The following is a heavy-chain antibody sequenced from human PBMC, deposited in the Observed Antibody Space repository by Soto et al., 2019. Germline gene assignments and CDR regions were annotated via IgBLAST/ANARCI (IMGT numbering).Heavy chain of an antibody. V-gene: IGHV2-26*01. J-gene: IGHJ5*02. CDR2: IFSNDEK. CDR1: GFSLSNAGLG. D-gene: IGHD6-13*01. CDR3: AATYSTSWYWFDP. Sequence: QVTVKESGPVLVKPTETLTLTCTVSGFSLSNAGLGVSWIRQPPGKALEWLAHIFSNDEKSYSTSLKSRLTISKDTSKSQVVLIMTNMDPVDTATYYCAATYSTSWYWFDPWRQGTLVTVSS.